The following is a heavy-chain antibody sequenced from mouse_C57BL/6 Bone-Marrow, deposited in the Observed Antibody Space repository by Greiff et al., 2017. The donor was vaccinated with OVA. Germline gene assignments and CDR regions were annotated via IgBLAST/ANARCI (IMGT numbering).Heavy chain of an antibody. CDR1: GFNIKDDY. CDR3: TTRGRYYFDY. J-gene: IGHJ2*01. Sequence: EVQVVESGAELVRPGASVKLSCTASGFNIKDDYMHWVKQRPEQGLEWIGWIDPENGDTEYASKFQGKATITADTSSNTAYLQLSSLTSEDTAVYYCTTRGRYYFDYWGQGTTLTVSS. CDR2: IDPENGDT. V-gene: IGHV14-4*01.